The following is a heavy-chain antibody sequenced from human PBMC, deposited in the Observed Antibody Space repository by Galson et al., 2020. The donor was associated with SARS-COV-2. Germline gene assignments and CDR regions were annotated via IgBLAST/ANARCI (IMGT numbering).Heavy chain of an antibody. CDR3: ATTVVLRLLEWLLPPSQSLDD. Sequence: ASVKVSCKVSGYTLPELSMHWVRQAPGKRREWTGGFDPEDGETIHAQQFQGRVTIHEDTSTDTADMELSSLRSEDTAVYYCATTVVLRLLEWLLPPSQSLDDWGQGTLVTVSS. CDR1: GYTLPELS. D-gene: IGHD3-3*01. J-gene: IGHJ4*02. CDR2: FDPEDGET. V-gene: IGHV1-24*01.